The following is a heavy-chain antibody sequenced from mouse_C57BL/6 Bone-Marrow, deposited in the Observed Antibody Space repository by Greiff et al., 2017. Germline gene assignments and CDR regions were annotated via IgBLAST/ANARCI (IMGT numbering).Heavy chain of an antibody. CDR1: GYSITSGYY. J-gene: IGHJ2*01. CDR3: ARYSFDY. V-gene: IGHV3-6*01. Sequence: ESGPGLVKPSQSLSLTCSVTGYSITSGYYWNWILQFPGNKLEWMGYISYDGSNNYNPSLKNRISITRDTSKNQFFLKLNSVTTEDTATYYCARYSFDYWGQGTTLTVSS. CDR2: ISYDGSN. D-gene: IGHD2-12*01.